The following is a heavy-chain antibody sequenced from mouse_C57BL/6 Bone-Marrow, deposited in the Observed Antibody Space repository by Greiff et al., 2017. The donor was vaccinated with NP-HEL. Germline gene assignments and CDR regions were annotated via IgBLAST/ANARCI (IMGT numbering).Heavy chain of an antibody. V-gene: IGHV1-69*01. CDR1: GFTFTSYW. Sequence: QVQLQQPGAGLVMPGASVKLSCTASGFTFTSYWMPWVQQRPGPGLEWIGDIDPSGSYTYYPHTFKSKSTFTVDKSSSPAYMQLSSLTAEDSAVYYGAREGPFLYYFDYWGQGTTLTVSA. J-gene: IGHJ2*01. CDR2: IDPSGSYT. CDR3: AREGPFLYYFDY. D-gene: IGHD3-3*01.